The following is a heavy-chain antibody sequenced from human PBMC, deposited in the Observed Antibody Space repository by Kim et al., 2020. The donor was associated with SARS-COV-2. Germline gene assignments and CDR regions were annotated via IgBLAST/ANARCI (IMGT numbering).Heavy chain of an antibody. D-gene: IGHD3-10*01. CDR2: ISTISSTI. CDR1: GFTFSDYS. CDR3: ARSDGSGSYYSDAFDV. Sequence: GGSLRLSCAASGFTFSDYSMNWVRQAPGKGLEWVSYISTISSTIYYAASVRGRFTVSRDNAKNSLFLQMNSLRAEDTAVYYCARSDGSGSYYSDAFDVWGRGTMVIVSS. J-gene: IGHJ3*01. V-gene: IGHV3-48*04.